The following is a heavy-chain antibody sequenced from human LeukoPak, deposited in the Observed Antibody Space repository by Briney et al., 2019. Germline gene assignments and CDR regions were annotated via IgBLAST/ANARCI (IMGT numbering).Heavy chain of an antibody. CDR3: AEPHCSSTSCPRENWFDH. CDR2: ISGSGGST. D-gene: IGHD2-2*01. V-gene: IGHV3-23*01. Sequence: GGSLRLSCATSGFTFSSYAMSWVRQAPGKGLEWVSAISGSGGSTYYADSVKGRFTISRDNSKNTLYLQMNSLRAEDTAVYYCAEPHCSSTSCPRENWFDHWGQGTLVTVSS. J-gene: IGHJ5*02. CDR1: GFTFSSYA.